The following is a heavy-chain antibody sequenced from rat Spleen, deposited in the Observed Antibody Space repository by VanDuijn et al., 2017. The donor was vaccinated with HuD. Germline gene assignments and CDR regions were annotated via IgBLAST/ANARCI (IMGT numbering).Heavy chain of an antibody. D-gene: IGHD1-2*01. V-gene: IGHV5-25*01. Sequence: EVQLVESGGGLLQPGRSMKLSCAASGFTFSMYYMAWVRQAPTKGLEWVASISTGGGNTYYRDSVKGRFTISRDNAQNTLYLQMNSLRSEDTATYYCARADIAAISTDGIWGQGVMVTVSS. CDR3: ARADIAAISTDGI. CDR2: ISTGGGNT. J-gene: IGHJ2*01. CDR1: GFTFSMYY.